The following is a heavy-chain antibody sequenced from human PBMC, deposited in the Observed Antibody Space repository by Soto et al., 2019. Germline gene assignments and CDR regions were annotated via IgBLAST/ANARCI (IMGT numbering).Heavy chain of an antibody. V-gene: IGHV4-34*01. D-gene: IGHD2-15*01. CDR2: INHSGST. Sequence: QVQLQQWGAGLLKPSETLSLTCVVYGGSFSGYYWSWIRQPPGKGLEWIGEINHSGSTNYNPSLKSRVTISVDTSKNQFSLKLSSVTAADTAVYYCARGFRFCSGGSCYSGWFDPWGQGTTVTVSS. J-gene: IGHJ5*01. CDR1: GGSFSGYY. CDR3: ARGFRFCSGGSCYSGWFDP.